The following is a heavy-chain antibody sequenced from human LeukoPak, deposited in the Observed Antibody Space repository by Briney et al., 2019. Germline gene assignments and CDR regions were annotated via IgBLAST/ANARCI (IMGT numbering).Heavy chain of an antibody. J-gene: IGHJ4*02. V-gene: IGHV3-30*18. D-gene: IGHD1-26*01. CDR2: LKHDDEI. Sequence: PGRSPRLSCVASGFTVGATDMYWVRRAPGKRLEWVAVLKHDDEIHYMDSVRGRFTISRDNSKNTLFLDMDGLRPEDTATYYCTKIGPVSGTIDYWGQGTLVTVSS. CDR1: GFTVGATD. CDR3: TKIGPVSGTIDY.